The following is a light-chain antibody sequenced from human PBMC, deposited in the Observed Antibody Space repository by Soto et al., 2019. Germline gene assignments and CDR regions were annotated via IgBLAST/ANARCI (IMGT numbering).Light chain of an antibody. Sequence: EIVMTQSPATLSVSPGERATLSCRASQSVSSNLAWYQQKPGQAPRLLIYGASTRATGIPARFSGSGSGTDFTLTISRLEPEDFAVYYCQQYSSSRTFGQGTKV. V-gene: IGKV3-15*01. J-gene: IGKJ1*01. CDR1: QSVSSN. CDR2: GAS. CDR3: QQYSSSRT.